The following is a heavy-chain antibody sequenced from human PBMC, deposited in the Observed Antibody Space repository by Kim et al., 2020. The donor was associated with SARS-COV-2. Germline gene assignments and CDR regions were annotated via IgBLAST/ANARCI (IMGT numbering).Heavy chain of an antibody. Sequence: GGSLRLSCAASGFTFSSYAMHWVRQAPGKGLEWVAVISYDGSNKYYADSVKGRFTISRDNSKNTLYLQMNSLRAEDTAVYYCARGGYVVVTAISIGGYFDYWGQGTLVTVSS. V-gene: IGHV3-30*04. CDR3: ARGGYVVVTAISIGGYFDY. D-gene: IGHD2-21*02. J-gene: IGHJ4*02. CDR1: GFTFSSYA. CDR2: ISYDGSNK.